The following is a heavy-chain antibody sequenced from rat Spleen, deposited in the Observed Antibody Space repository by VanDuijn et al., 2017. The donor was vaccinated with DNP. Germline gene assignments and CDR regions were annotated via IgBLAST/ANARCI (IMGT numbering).Heavy chain of an antibody. V-gene: IGHV5S23*01. Sequence: EVQLVESGGGLVQPGNSLKLSCAASGFTFSDYAMAWVRQSPKKGLEWVATISTSGTKTYYPDSVKGRFTISRDNAKSTLYLQMDSLRSEDTATYYCARQSAAIPTGFAYWGQGTLVTVSS. J-gene: IGHJ3*01. CDR1: GFTFSDYA. D-gene: IGHD1-2*01. CDR3: ARQSAAIPTGFAY. CDR2: ISTSGTKT.